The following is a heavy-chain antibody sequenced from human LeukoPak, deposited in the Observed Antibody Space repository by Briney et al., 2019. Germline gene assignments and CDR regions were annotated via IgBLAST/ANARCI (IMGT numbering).Heavy chain of an antibody. D-gene: IGHD4-23*01. CDR1: GGSLSSYY. CDR3: ARRVVTLSSWFDP. J-gene: IGHJ5*02. CDR2: IYYSGST. V-gene: IGHV4-59*08. Sequence: SETLSLTCTVSGGSLSSYYWSWIRQPPGKGLEWIGYIYYSGSTNYNPSLKSRVTISVDTSKNQFSLKLSSVTAADTAVYYCARRVVTLSSWFDPWGQGTLVTVSS.